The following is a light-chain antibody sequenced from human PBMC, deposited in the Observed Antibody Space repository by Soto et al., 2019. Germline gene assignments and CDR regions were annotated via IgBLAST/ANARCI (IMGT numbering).Light chain of an antibody. CDR3: QQSYSRPT. V-gene: IGKV1-39*01. CDR2: GAS. Sequence: QLTQSPSPLYASVGDRVTLSCRASHSIDKFLNWYQQKPGKAPKLLIYGASNLQSGVPSRFSGSGSGTDFTLTISSLQHEDFATDYCQQSYSRPTFGQGTKVDMK. CDR1: HSIDKF. J-gene: IGKJ1*01.